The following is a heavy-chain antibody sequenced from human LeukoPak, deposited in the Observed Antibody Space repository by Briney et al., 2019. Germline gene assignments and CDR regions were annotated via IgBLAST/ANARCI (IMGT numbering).Heavy chain of an antibody. CDR1: GGSISSGSYY. V-gene: IGHV4-61*02. J-gene: IGHJ5*02. CDR2: IYTTGST. D-gene: IGHD6-19*01. CDR3: ARARLYSSDVPGWFDP. Sequence: PSQTPSLTCTVSGGSISSGSYYWSWIRQPAGKGLDWIGRIYTTGSTNYNPSLKSRVTISVDTSKNQFSLKLSSVTAADTDVYYWARARLYSSDVPGWFDPWGRGMLVTVSS.